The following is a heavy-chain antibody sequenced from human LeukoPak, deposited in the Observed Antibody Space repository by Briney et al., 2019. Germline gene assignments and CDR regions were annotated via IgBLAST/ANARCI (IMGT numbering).Heavy chain of an antibody. CDR2: INPNSGGT. D-gene: IGHD6-19*01. J-gene: IGHJ3*02. CDR3: ARALRVHARPRNSGWSQEAFDI. Sequence: GASVKVSCKASGYTFTDYYIHWVRQAPGQGLEWMGRINPNSGGTNYAQKFQDRVTMTRDTSISTAYMELSRLRSDDTAVYYCARALRVHARPRNSGWSQEAFDIWGQGTMVTVSS. CDR1: GYTFTDYY. V-gene: IGHV1-2*06.